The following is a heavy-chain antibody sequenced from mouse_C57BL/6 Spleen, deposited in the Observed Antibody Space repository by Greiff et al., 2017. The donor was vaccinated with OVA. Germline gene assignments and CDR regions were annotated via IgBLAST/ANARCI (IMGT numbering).Heavy chain of an antibody. J-gene: IGHJ2*01. Sequence: QVQLQQSGAELVRPGTSVKVSCKASGYAFTNYLIEWVKQRPGQGLEWIGVINPGSGGTNYNEKFKGKATLTADKSSSTAYMQLSSLTSEDSAVYFWAEGHNGSSYYFDYWGQGTTLTVSS. CDR3: AEGHNGSSYYFDY. CDR1: GYAFTNYL. V-gene: IGHV1-54*01. D-gene: IGHD1-1*01. CDR2: INPGSGGT.